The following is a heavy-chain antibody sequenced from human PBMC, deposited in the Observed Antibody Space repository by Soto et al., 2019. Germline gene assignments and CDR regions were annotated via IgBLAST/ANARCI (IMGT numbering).Heavy chain of an antibody. D-gene: IGHD3-22*01. CDR2: IIPIFGTA. Sequence: ASVKVSCKASGGTFSSYAISWVRQAPGQGLEWMGGIIPIFGTANYAQKFQGRVTITADESTSTAYMELSSLRSEDTAVYYCARARAYYYDKPEFDYWGQGTLVTVSS. J-gene: IGHJ4*02. CDR1: GGTFSSYA. CDR3: ARARAYYYDKPEFDY. V-gene: IGHV1-69*13.